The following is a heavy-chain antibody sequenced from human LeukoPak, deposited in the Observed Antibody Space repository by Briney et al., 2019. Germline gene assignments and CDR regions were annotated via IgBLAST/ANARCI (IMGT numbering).Heavy chain of an antibody. Sequence: PSETLSLTCAVYGGSFSGYYWSWIRQPPGKGLEWIGEINHSGSTNYNPSLKSRVTISVDTSKNQFSLKLSSVTAADTAVYYCARGQGYCSGGSCYGYWYFDLWGRGTLVTVSS. CDR1: GGSFSGYY. J-gene: IGHJ2*01. CDR3: ARGQGYCSGGSCYGYWYFDL. V-gene: IGHV4-34*01. D-gene: IGHD2-15*01. CDR2: INHSGST.